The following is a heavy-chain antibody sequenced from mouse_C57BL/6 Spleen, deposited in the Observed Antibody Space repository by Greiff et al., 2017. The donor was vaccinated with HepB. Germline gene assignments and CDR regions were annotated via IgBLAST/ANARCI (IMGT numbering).Heavy chain of an antibody. D-gene: IGHD1-1*01. CDR2: ISSGGSYT. Sequence: EVQLVESGGDLVKPGGSLKLSCAASGFTFSSYGMSWVRQTPDKRLEWVATISSGGSYTYYPDSVKGRFTISRDNAKNNLYLQMSSLKSEDTAMYYCARRFITTVVATDYAMDYWGQGTSVTVSS. CDR3: ARRFITTVVATDYAMDY. V-gene: IGHV5-6*01. CDR1: GFTFSSYG. J-gene: IGHJ4*01.